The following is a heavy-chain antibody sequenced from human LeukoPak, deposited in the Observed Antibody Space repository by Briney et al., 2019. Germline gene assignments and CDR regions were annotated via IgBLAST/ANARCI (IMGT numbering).Heavy chain of an antibody. CDR2: ISNDGSKK. V-gene: IGHV3-30*04. CDR3: AKDRYSYAFEYSDS. CDR1: GFTFGDYA. Sequence: PGGSLRLSCTASGFTFGDYAMSWFRQAPGKGLEWVAVISNDGSKKYYADSVKGRFTISRDNSKNTLSLQVSSLRTEDTAVYYCAKDRYSYAFEYSDSWGQGTLVTVSS. D-gene: IGHD5-18*01. J-gene: IGHJ4*02.